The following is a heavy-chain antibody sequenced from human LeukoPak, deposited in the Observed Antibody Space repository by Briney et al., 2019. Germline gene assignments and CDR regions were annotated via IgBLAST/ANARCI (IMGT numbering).Heavy chain of an antibody. D-gene: IGHD5-18*01. CDR1: GYTLTSYY. V-gene: IGHV1-2*02. CDR3: ARGTGEGYTYGRYYFDY. J-gene: IGHJ4*02. Sequence: ASVKVSCKASGYTLTSYYMHWVRQAPGQGLEWMGWINPNSGVTDYAQNFQGRVTMTRDTSISTAYVELSRLRSDDTAVYYCARGTGEGYTYGRYYFDYWGQGTLVTVSS. CDR2: INPNSGVT.